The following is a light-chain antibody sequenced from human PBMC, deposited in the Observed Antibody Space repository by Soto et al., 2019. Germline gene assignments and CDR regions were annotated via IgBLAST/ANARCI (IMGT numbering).Light chain of an antibody. CDR3: QQRTNWPPFS. Sequence: EIVLTQSPATLSLSPGERATLSCRASQSVNSYLAWFQQKPGQAPRLLIYEASTRADGIPARFSGSGSGTDFTLTISSLEPEDFAVYYCQQRTNWPPFSFGQGTKLEIK. J-gene: IGKJ2*03. CDR2: EAS. V-gene: IGKV3-11*01. CDR1: QSVNSY.